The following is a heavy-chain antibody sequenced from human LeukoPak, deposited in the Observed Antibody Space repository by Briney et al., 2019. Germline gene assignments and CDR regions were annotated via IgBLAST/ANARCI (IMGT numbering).Heavy chain of an antibody. J-gene: IGHJ3*02. CDR2: INPNSGGT. CDR3: ARDLLSAEAFDI. Sequence: ASVKVSCKASGYTFTGYYIHWVRQAPGQGLEWMGWINPNSGGTNYAQKFQGRVTMTRDTSISTAYMELSRLRSDDTAVYYCARDLLSAEAFDIWGQETMVTVSS. CDR1: GYTFTGYY. D-gene: IGHD2/OR15-2a*01. V-gene: IGHV1-2*02.